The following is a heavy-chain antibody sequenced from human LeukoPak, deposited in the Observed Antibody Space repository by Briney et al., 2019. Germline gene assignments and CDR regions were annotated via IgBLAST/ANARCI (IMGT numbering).Heavy chain of an antibody. J-gene: IGHJ4*02. D-gene: IGHD3-10*01. CDR2: INHSGST. Sequence: SETLSLTCAVYGGSFSGYYWSWIRQPPGKGLEWIGEINHSGSTNYNPSLKSRVTISVDTSKNQFSLKLSSVTAADTAVYYCARDLSGSLYFDYWGQGVLVTVSS. V-gene: IGHV4-34*01. CDR1: GGSFSGYY. CDR3: ARDLSGSLYFDY.